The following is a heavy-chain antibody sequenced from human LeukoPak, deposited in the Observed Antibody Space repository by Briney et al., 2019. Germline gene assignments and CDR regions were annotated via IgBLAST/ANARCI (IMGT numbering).Heavy chain of an antibody. CDR1: GGSISSYY. J-gene: IGHJ4*02. V-gene: IGHV4-59*01. CDR2: IYSGST. Sequence: PSETLSLTCTVSGGSISSYYWSWIRQPPGKGLEWIGYIYSGSTDYNPSLKSRVTISVDTSKNQFSLQLSSVTAADMAVYYCARGFEYNYRYTFGYWGQGTLVTVSS. CDR3: ARGFEYNYRYTFGY. D-gene: IGHD5-18*01.